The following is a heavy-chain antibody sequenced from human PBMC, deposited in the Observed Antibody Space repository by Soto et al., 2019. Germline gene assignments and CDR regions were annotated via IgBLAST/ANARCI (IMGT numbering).Heavy chain of an antibody. CDR1: GFTFINAW. CDR3: TTSNDFWSGYYLGYFDY. J-gene: IGHJ4*02. CDR2: IKSKTDGGTT. D-gene: IGHD3-3*01. Sequence: GSLRLSCAASGFTFINAWMSWVRQAPGKGLEWVGRIKSKTDGGTTDYAAPVKGRFTISRDDSKNTLYLQMNSLKTEDTAVYYCTTSNDFWSGYYLGYFDYWGQGTLVTVSS. V-gene: IGHV3-15*01.